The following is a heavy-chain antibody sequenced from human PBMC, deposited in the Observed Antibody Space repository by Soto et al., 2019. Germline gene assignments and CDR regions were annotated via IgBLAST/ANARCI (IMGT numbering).Heavy chain of an antibody. CDR1: GGTFSSYA. CDR3: ARGPDYGGNSEAYFDY. J-gene: IGHJ4*02. Sequence: ASVKVSCKASGGTFSSYAISWVRQAPGQGLEWMGGIIPIFGTANYAQKFQGRVTITADESTSTAYMELSSLRSEDTAVYYCARGPDYGGNSEAYFDYWGQGTLVTVSS. V-gene: IGHV1-69*13. D-gene: IGHD4-17*01. CDR2: IIPIFGTA.